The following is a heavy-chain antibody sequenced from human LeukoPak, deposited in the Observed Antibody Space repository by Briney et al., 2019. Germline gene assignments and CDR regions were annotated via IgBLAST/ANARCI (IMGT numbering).Heavy chain of an antibody. Sequence: PGGSLRLSCAASGFTFSSYGMHWVRQAPGKGLEWVAVISYDGGNKYYADSVKGRFTISRDNSKNTLYLQMNSLRAEDTAVYYCAKETIGQQLADYWGQGTLVTVSS. V-gene: IGHV3-30*18. CDR2: ISYDGGNK. J-gene: IGHJ4*02. CDR1: GFTFSSYG. CDR3: AKETIGQQLADY. D-gene: IGHD6-13*01.